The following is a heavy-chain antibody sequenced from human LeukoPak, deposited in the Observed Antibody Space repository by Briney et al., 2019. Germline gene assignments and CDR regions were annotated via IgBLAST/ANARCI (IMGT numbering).Heavy chain of an antibody. V-gene: IGHV4-61*02. J-gene: IGHJ6*03. CDR2: IYTSGST. Sequence: KPSETLSLTCTVSGGSISSGSYYWSWIRQPAGKGLEWIGRIYTSGSTNYNPSLKSRVTMSVDTSRNQFSLKLSSVTAADTAVYYCARWWADYYYMDVWGKGTTVTISS. D-gene: IGHD2-15*01. CDR1: GGSISSGSYY. CDR3: ARWWADYYYMDV.